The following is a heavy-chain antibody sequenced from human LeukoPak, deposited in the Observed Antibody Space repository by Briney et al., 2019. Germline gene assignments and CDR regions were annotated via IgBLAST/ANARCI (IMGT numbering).Heavy chain of an antibody. V-gene: IGHV3-9*01. Sequence: PGGSLRLSCAASGFTFDDYAMHWVRQAPGKGLEWVSGISWNSGSIGYADSVKGRFTISRDNAKSSLYPQMNSLRAEDTALYYCAKGTPYYYDSSGSLYYFDYCGQGTLVTVSS. CDR1: GFTFDDYA. CDR2: ISWNSGSI. J-gene: IGHJ4*02. D-gene: IGHD3-22*01. CDR3: AKGTPYYYDSSGSLYYFDY.